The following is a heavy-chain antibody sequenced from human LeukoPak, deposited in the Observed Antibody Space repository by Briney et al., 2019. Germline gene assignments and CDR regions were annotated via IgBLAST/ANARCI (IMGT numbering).Heavy chain of an antibody. CDR2: INPNSGDT. Sequence: GASVKVSCKASGYTFTGYYVHWVRQAPGQGLEWMGRINPNSGDTNYAQKFQGRVTMTRDTSISTAYMELSRLRSDDTAVYYCARDYCGGDCFPDCWGRGTLVTVSS. CDR1: GYTFTGYY. V-gene: IGHV1-2*06. D-gene: IGHD2-21*02. CDR3: ARDYCGGDCFPDC. J-gene: IGHJ4*02.